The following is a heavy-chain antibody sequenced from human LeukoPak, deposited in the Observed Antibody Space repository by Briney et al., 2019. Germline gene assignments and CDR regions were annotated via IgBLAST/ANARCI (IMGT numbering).Heavy chain of an antibody. J-gene: IGHJ6*01. CDR3: AIETRAYYGMDV. D-gene: IGHD1-26*01. CDR2: IYYGGNT. Sequence: AETESLTCSVPGGSVSSRTYSWGWIRQSPGKGLECIGTIYYGGNTYYNPSLRSRVTISVDTSKSQFSLRLSSVTAADTAVYYCAIETRAYYGMDVWGQGTTVAVSS. V-gene: IGHV4-39*01. CDR1: GGSVSSRTYS.